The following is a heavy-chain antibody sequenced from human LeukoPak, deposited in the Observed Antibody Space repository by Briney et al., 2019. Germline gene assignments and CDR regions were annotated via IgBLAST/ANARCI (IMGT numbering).Heavy chain of an antibody. CDR3: ARGVRVFEVVNNWFDP. D-gene: IGHD3-3*01. CDR2: INHSGST. V-gene: IGHV4-34*01. CDR1: GGSFSGYY. J-gene: IGHJ5*02. Sequence: TSETLSLTCAVYGGSFSGYYWSWIRQPPGKGLEWIGEINHSGSTNYNPSLKSRVTISVDTSKNQFSLKLSSVTAADTAVYYCARGVRVFEVVNNWFDPWGQGTLVTVSS.